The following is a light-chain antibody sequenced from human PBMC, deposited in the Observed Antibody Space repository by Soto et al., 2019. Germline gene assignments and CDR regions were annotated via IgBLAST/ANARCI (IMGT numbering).Light chain of an antibody. CDR2: IERSGSY. V-gene: IGLV4-60*02. Sequence: QSVLTQSSSASASLGSSVKLTCTLSSGHSTYTIAWHQQQPGKAPRYLMKIERSGSYNKGSGVPDRFSGSSSGADRYLTXXXXXXXXXADYYCETWDSNTHTVFGGGTQLTVL. CDR1: SGHSTYT. CDR3: ETWDSNTHTV. J-gene: IGLJ7*01.